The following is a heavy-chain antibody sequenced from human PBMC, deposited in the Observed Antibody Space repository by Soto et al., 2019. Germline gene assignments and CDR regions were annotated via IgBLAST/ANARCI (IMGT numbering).Heavy chain of an antibody. CDR2: ISSSSSYI. J-gene: IGHJ6*03. Sequence: GGSLRLSCAASGFTFSSYSMNWVRQAPGKGLEWVSSISSSSSYIYYADSVKGRFTISRDNAKNSLYLQMNSLRAEDTAVYYCAMLGDYGLYYYYYYMDVWGKGTTVTVSS. CDR3: AMLGDYGLYYYYYYMDV. V-gene: IGHV3-21*01. CDR1: GFTFSSYS. D-gene: IGHD4-17*01.